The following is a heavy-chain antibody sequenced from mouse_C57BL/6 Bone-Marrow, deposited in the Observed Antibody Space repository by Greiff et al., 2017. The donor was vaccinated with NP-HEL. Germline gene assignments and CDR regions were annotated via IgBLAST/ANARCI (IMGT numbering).Heavy chain of an antibody. CDR1: GYTFTSYW. CDR3: ARGHYDYDWFAY. J-gene: IGHJ3*01. V-gene: IGHV1-52*01. Sequence: VQLKQPGAELVRPGSSVKLSCKASGYTFTSYWMHWVKQRPLQGLEWIGNIDPSDSETHYNQKFKDKATLTVDKSSSTAYMQLSSLTSEDSAVYYCARGHYDYDWFAYWGQGTLVTVSA. D-gene: IGHD2-4*01. CDR2: IDPSDSET.